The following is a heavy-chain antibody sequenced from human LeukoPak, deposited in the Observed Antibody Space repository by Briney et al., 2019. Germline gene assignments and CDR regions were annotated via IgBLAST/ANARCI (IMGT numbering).Heavy chain of an antibody. CDR1: GYTFNNYW. J-gene: IGHJ4*02. CDR2: MSTDGSST. V-gene: IGHV3-74*01. D-gene: IGHD6-19*01. Sequence: GSLRLSCAASGYTFNNYWMHWVRRAPGKGLVWVSRMSTDGSSTSYADSVEGRFTISRDNAKNTLYLQMNSLRTEDTAVYYCARRTVAGSLDYWGQGSLVTVSS. CDR3: ARRTVAGSLDY.